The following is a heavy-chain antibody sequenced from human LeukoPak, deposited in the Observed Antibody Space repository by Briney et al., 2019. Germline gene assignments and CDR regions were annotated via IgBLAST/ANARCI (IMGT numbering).Heavy chain of an antibody. Sequence: GASVKVSCKASGYTFTSYGISRVRQAPGQGLEWMGWISGYNGKTKYGQDLQGRVTMTTDTSTSTAYMEVRSLRSDDTAVYYCARDTGDPSRGALSSVDYWGQGTLVTVSA. D-gene: IGHD2-21*02. CDR1: GYTFTSYG. J-gene: IGHJ4*02. V-gene: IGHV1-18*01. CDR2: ISGYNGKT. CDR3: ARDTGDPSRGALSSVDY.